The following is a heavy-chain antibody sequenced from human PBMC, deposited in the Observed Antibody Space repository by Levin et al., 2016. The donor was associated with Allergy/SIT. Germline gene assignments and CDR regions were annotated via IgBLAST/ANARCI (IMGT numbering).Heavy chain of an antibody. CDR1: GDSITDDIYY. Sequence: SETLSLTCTVSGDSITDDIYYWAWIRQSPGKEPEWIGAIHHTGRSYLNPSLKSRVAISVDMSKNQFSLEMGSVTAADTAVFYCAKSKNPTGYFESWGQGTLVTVSS. J-gene: IGHJ4*02. V-gene: IGHV4-39*01. CDR2: IHHTGRS. CDR3: AKSKNPTGYFES. D-gene: IGHD3-9*01.